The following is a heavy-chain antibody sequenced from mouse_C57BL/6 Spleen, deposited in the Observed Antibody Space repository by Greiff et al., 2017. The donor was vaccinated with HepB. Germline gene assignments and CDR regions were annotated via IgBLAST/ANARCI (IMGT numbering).Heavy chain of an antibody. CDR1: GYSFTGYF. V-gene: IGHV1-20*01. CDR3: ARGGYYYGSSLNAMDY. J-gene: IGHJ4*01. CDR2: INPYNGDT. Sequence: VQLQQSGPELVKPGDSVKISCKASGYSFTGYFMNWVMQSHGKSLEWIGRINPYNGDTFYNQKFKGKATLTVDKSSSTAHMELRSLTSEDSAVYYCARGGYYYGSSLNAMDYWGQGTSVTVSS. D-gene: IGHD1-1*01.